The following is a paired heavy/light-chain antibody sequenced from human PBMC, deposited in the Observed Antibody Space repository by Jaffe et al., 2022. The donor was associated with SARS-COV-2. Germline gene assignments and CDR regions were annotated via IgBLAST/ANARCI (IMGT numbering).Heavy chain of an antibody. CDR1: GGSISASIHY. CDR2: VFYGGNT. Sequence: QLQLQESGPGLVKTSETLSLACSVSGGSISASIHYWGWIRQPPGKGLEWIGNVFYGGNTFYNPSLKSRVTMSVDTSKSQFYLNLNSVTAADSAVYYCTRRPRRGGTTWMYDYGMDVWGPGTTVAVSS. CDR3: TRRPRRGGTTWMYDYGMDV. D-gene: IGHD1-7*01. V-gene: IGHV4-39*01. J-gene: IGHJ6*02.
Light chain of an antibody. CDR3: GTWDSSLGAGV. CDR1: SYNIGNNY. Sequence: QSVLTQPPSVSAAPGQEVSISCSGTSYNIGNNYVSWYQQLPGTAPKLLIFENNKRPSGIPDRFSGSKSGTSATLGITGLQTGDEADYYCGTWDSSLGAGVFGTGTKVNVL. V-gene: IGLV1-51*02. CDR2: ENN. J-gene: IGLJ1*01.